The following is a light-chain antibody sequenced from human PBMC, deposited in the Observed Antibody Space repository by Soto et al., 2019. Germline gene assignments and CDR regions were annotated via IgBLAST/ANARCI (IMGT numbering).Light chain of an antibody. CDR3: QQSYSTPRT. CDR2: TAS. J-gene: IGKJ1*01. CDR1: QSISSY. Sequence: DIPMTQSPSSLSASVGDRVNITCRASQSISSYLNWYQQKPGKAPKLLIYTASSLQSGVPSRFSGSGSGTDFTLTIRSLQPEDFATYYCQQSYSTPRTFGQGTKVELK. V-gene: IGKV1-39*01.